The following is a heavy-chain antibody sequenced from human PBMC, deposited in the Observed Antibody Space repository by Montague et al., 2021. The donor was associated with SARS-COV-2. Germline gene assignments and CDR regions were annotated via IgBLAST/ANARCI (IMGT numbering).Heavy chain of an antibody. Sequence: TLSLTCTVSGGSISSGYLYWSWIRQPAGKGLEWIGLIYPGGNTYYNPSLKSRVTISVDTSKNQFSLKLSSVTAADTAVYYCASVYTVTYYFDYWGRGTLVTVSS. V-gene: IGHV4-61*02. D-gene: IGHD4-17*01. CDR1: GGSISSGYLY. CDR3: ASVYTVTYYFDY. CDR2: IYPGGNT. J-gene: IGHJ4*02.